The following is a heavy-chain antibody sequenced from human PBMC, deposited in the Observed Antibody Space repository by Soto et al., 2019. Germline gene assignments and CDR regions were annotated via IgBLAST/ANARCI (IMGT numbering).Heavy chain of an antibody. CDR2: ISASGANT. CDR1: GFTFSVYA. CDR3: AKYIVPKIGVFDI. Sequence: PGGSLRLSCAASGFTFSVYAMTWVRQAPGKGLEWVSSISASGANTYYPDSVKGRFTISRDNSKNALYLQMDTPRAEDTAIFYCAKYIVPKIGVFDIWGQGTMVPVS. J-gene: IGHJ3*02. V-gene: IGHV3-23*01. D-gene: IGHD2-8*01.